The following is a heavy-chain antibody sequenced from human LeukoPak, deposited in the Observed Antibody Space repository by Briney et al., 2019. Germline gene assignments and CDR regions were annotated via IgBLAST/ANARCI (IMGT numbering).Heavy chain of an antibody. V-gene: IGHV3-23*01. CDR1: GFTFSSYA. CDR3: ARGGRDFGFDY. J-gene: IGHJ4*02. Sequence: GGSLRLSCAASGFTFSSYAMSWVRQAPGKGLEWVSAISGSGGSTYYADSVKGRFTISRDNAKNSLYLQMNSLGDEDTAVYYCARGGRDFGFDYWGQGSLVTVSS. D-gene: IGHD4-17*01. CDR2: ISGSGGST.